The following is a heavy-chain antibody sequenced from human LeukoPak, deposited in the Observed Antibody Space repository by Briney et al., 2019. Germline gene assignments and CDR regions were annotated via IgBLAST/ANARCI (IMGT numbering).Heavy chain of an antibody. CDR2: ISGSGGST. Sequence: SGGSLRLSCAASGFTFSSYAMSWVRQAPGKGLEWVSAISGSGGSTYYADSVKGRFTISRDNSKNTLYLQMNSLRAEDTAVYYCAKAYYDFWSGYYGPDYYYGMDVWGQGTTVTVSS. D-gene: IGHD3-3*01. J-gene: IGHJ6*02. V-gene: IGHV3-23*01. CDR1: GFTFSSYA. CDR3: AKAYYDFWSGYYGPDYYYGMDV.